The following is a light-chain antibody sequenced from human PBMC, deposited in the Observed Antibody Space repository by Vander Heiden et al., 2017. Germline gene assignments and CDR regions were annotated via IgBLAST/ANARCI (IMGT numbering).Light chain of an antibody. Sequence: DIVLTQSPATLSLSPGERATLSCRASQSVSSYLAWYQQRPGQAPRLLIYDASNRATGIPARFSGRGSGTDFTLTISSLEPEDFVVYYCQQRSSWPRTFGQGTKVEVK. CDR2: DAS. V-gene: IGKV3-11*01. CDR3: QQRSSWPRT. CDR1: QSVSSY. J-gene: IGKJ1*01.